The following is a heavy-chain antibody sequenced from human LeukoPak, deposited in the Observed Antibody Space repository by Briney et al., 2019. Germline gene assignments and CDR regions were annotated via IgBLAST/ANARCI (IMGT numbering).Heavy chain of an antibody. J-gene: IGHJ4*02. Sequence: GGSLRLSCAASGFTFSSYWMSWVRQAPGKGPEWVANINKDGSEKYYVDSLKGRFTISRDNTKNTLYLQMNSLRAEDTAVYYCAGWGDSGYDHSWGQGTLVTVSS. V-gene: IGHV3-7*01. CDR3: AGWGDSGYDHS. CDR2: INKDGSEK. D-gene: IGHD5-12*01. CDR1: GFTFSSYW.